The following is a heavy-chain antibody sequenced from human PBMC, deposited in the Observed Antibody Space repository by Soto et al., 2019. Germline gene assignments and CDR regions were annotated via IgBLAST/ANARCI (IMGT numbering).Heavy chain of an antibody. CDR3: ARRLNLGSFDH. J-gene: IGHJ5*02. D-gene: IGHD3-10*01. V-gene: IGHV4-59*01. CDR2: AYYSGSV. CDR1: GVSLTGYH. Sequence: SETLSLTCNVSGVSLTGYHWNWIRQPPGKTLEWIGFAYYSGSVSYNPSLKGRASISVDRSKNQFSLRLTSVTAADTAVYYCARRLNLGSFDHWGQGTLVTVSS.